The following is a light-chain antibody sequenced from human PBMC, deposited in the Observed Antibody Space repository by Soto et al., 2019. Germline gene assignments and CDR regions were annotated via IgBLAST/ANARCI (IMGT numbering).Light chain of an antibody. CDR3: RSYDSGLSGYA. CDR1: SSNIGAGYD. Sequence: VLTQPASWSGAPRGRGTIFCNGSSSNIGAGYDVHRYQHLPGTAPQPPIYGNNKRPPGGPDPFSCAHPGPPASLATTGLQAENEADYSCRSYDSGLSGYAFGPGPKFTVL. V-gene: IGLV1-40*01. CDR2: GNN. J-gene: IGLJ1*01.